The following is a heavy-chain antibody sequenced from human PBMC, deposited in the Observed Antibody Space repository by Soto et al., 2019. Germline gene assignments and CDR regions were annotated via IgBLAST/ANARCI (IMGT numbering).Heavy chain of an antibody. J-gene: IGHJ4*02. CDR2: IYYSGST. CDR1: GGSISSYY. V-gene: IGHV4-59*01. CDR3: ARDSYDSSGYYRPFDY. D-gene: IGHD3-22*01. Sequence: PSETLSLTCTVSGGSISSYYWSRIRQPPGKGLEWIGYIYYSGSTNYNPSLKSRVTISVDTSKNQFSLKLSSVTAADTAVYYCARDSYDSSGYYRPFDYWGQGTLVTVSS.